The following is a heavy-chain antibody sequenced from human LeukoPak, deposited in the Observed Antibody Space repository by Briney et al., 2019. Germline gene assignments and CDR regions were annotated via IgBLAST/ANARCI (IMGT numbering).Heavy chain of an antibody. CDR3: ARVRALYGGYEDY. J-gene: IGHJ4*02. V-gene: IGHV4-59*01. Sequence: SETLSLTCAVYGVSFSSYYWSWIRQPPGKGLEWIGYIYYSGSTNYNPSLKSRVTISVDTSKNQFSLKLSSVTAADTAVYYCARVRALYGGYEDYWGQGTLVTVSS. CDR2: IYYSGST. CDR1: GVSFSSYY. D-gene: IGHD5-12*01.